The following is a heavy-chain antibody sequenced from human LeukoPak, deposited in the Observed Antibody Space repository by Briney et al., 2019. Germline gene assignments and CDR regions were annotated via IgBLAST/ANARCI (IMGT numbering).Heavy chain of an antibody. Sequence: KASETLSLTCTVSGGSIGSHYWSWIRQPPGKGLEWIGYVYYSGTTNYNPSLKSRVTISVDTSKNQFSLKLSSVTAADTAVYYCARDYYDSGGEAFDIWGLGTMVTASS. CDR1: GGSIGSHY. CDR3: ARDYYDSGGEAFDI. V-gene: IGHV4-59*11. CDR2: VYYSGTT. D-gene: IGHD3-22*01. J-gene: IGHJ3*02.